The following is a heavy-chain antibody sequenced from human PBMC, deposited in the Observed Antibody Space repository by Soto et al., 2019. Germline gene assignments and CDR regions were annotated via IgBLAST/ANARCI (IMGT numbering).Heavy chain of an antibody. V-gene: IGHV3-30-3*01. Sequence: QVQLVESGGGVVQPGRSLRLSCAASGFTFSSYAMHWFRQAPGKGLEWVAVISYDGSNKYYADYVKGRFTISRDNSNNTLYLQMNSLRAEDTAVYYCARDYYRFNSGYGFSMDVWGQGTTVTVSS. CDR3: ARDYYRFNSGYGFSMDV. CDR1: GFTFSSYA. D-gene: IGHD5-12*01. CDR2: ISYDGSNK. J-gene: IGHJ6*02.